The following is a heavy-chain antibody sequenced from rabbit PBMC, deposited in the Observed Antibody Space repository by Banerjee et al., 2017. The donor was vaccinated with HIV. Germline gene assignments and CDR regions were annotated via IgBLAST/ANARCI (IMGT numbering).Heavy chain of an antibody. CDR2: IDAGSAGGT. CDR1: GFSFSSGYY. Sequence: QSLEESGGDLVKPGASLTLTCTASGFSFSSGYYMCWVRQAPGKGLEWIACIDAGSAGGTYYASWAKGRFTISKTSSTTVTLQMTSLTAADTATYFCARSPNGGGGLWGPGTLVTVS. J-gene: IGHJ4*01. D-gene: IGHD2-1*01. V-gene: IGHV1S40*01. CDR3: ARSPNGGGGL.